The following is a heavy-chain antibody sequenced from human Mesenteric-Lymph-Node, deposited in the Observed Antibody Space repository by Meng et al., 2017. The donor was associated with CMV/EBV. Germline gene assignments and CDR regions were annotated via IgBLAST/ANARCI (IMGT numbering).Heavy chain of an antibody. CDR1: GFTVSSNF. CDR2: IYSGGST. V-gene: IGHV3-53*01. D-gene: IGHD5-12*01. J-gene: IGHJ4*02. Sequence: GGSLRLSCAASGFTVSSNFMSWVRQAPGKGLEWVSLIYSGGSTCYADSVKDRFTISRDNAKNSLYLQMNSLRAEDTAVYYCAGLRKDYWGQGTLVTVSS. CDR3: AGLRKDY.